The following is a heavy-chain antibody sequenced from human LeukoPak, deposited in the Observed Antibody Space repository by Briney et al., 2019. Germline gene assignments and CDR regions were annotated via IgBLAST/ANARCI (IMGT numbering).Heavy chain of an antibody. CDR2: ISGSGGST. V-gene: IGHV3-23*01. J-gene: IGHJ6*02. Sequence: GGSLRLSCAASGFTFSSYAMSWVRQAPGKGLEWVSAISGSGGSTYYADSVKGRFTISRDNSKNTLYLQMNSLRAEDTAVCYCAKAITIFGVVPYYYYGMDVWGQGTTVTVSS. CDR1: GFTFSSYA. D-gene: IGHD3-3*01. CDR3: AKAITIFGVVPYYYYGMDV.